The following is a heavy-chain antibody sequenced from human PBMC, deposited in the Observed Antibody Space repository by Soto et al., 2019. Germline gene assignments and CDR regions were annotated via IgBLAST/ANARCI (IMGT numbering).Heavy chain of an antibody. CDR2: ISRTGDSA. CDR3: AKGPDGSGYYHNWFDS. V-gene: IGHV3-23*01. D-gene: IGHD3-22*01. CDR1: GFSFSDYA. Sequence: EVHLLESGGALVQPGGSLTLSCAASGFSFSDYAMSWVRQAPGTGLEWVSSISRTGDSAYYADSVTGRFAISRDRSKNRLSLQMNSLRVEDTAVYYCAKGPDGSGYYHNWFDSWGQGTLITVSS. J-gene: IGHJ5*01.